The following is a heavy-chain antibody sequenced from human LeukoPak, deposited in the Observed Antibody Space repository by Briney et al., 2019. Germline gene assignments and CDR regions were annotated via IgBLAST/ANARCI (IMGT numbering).Heavy chain of an antibody. V-gene: IGHV4-59*01. CDR1: GGSISSYY. CDR2: IYYSGST. Sequence: SETLSLTCTVSGGSISSYYWSWIRQPPGKGLEWIGYIYYSGSTNYNPSLKSRVTISVDTSKNQFSLKLSSVTAADTAVYYCARVNYDFWSGYYAARQTFNYWGQGTLVTVSS. D-gene: IGHD3-3*01. J-gene: IGHJ4*02. CDR3: ARVNYDFWSGYYAARQTFNY.